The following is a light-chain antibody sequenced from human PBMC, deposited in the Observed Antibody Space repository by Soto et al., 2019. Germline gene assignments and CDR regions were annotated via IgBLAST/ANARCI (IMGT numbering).Light chain of an antibody. CDR2: DAS. CDR3: QQRSNWPPKYT. Sequence: EIVLTQSPATLSLSPGERATLSCRASQSVSSYFAWYQQKPGQAPRLLIYDASSRATGIPARFSGSGSGTDFTLTISSLEPEDFAVYYCQQRSNWPPKYTFGQGTKLEIK. CDR1: QSVSSY. J-gene: IGKJ2*01. V-gene: IGKV3-11*01.